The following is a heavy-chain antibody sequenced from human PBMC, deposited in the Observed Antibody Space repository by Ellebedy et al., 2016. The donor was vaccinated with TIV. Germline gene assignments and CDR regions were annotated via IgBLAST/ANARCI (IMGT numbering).Heavy chain of an antibody. V-gene: IGHV4-34*01. CDR3: ARSSSGWYLN. CDR2: INHSGST. J-gene: IGHJ4*02. CDR1: GGSFSGYY. D-gene: IGHD6-19*01. Sequence: SETLSLTXAVYGGSFSGYYWSWIRQPPGKGLEWIGEINHSGSTNYNPSLKSRVTISVDTSKNQFSLKLSSVTAADTAVYYCARSSSGWYLNWGQGTLVTVSS.